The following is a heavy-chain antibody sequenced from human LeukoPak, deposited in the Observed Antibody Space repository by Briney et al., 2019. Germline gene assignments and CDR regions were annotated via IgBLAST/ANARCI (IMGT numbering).Heavy chain of an antibody. CDR2: IYYSGST. D-gene: IGHD2-2*01. J-gene: IGHJ6*02. CDR1: GGSISSYY. Sequence: PSETLSLTCTVSGGSISSYYWSWIRQPPGKGLEWIGYIYYSGSTNYNPSLKSRVTISVDTSKNQFALKLSSVTAADTAVYYCARVYCSTASCYSHYFYGMDVWGQGTTVTVSS. V-gene: IGHV4-59*12. CDR3: ARVYCSTASCYSHYFYGMDV.